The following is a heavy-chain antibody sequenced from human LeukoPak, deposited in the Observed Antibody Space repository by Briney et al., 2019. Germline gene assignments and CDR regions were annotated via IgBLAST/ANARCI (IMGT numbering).Heavy chain of an antibody. CDR1: GGSSSPYY. CDR2: INHSGST. J-gene: IGHJ4*02. D-gene: IGHD2-21*02. V-gene: IGHV4-34*01. Sequence: SETLSLTCAVYGGSSSPYYWSWIRQPPGKGLEWIGEINHSGSTNYNPSLKSRVTISVDTSKNQFSLRLSSVTAADTAVYYCARGGFYCGGDCYVDYWGQGTLVTVSS. CDR3: ARGGFYCGGDCYVDY.